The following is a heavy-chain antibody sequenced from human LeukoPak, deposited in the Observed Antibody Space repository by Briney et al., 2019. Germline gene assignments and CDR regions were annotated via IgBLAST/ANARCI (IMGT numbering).Heavy chain of an antibody. J-gene: IGHJ4*02. CDR2: ISYDGSNK. CDR1: GFTFSSYA. CDR3: ARDPVLLWFGELSD. Sequence: GGSLRLSCAASGFTFSSYAMHWVRQAPGKGLEWVAVISYDGSNKYYADSVKGRFTISRDNSKNTLYLQMNSLRAEDTAAYYCARDPVLLWFGELSDWGQGTLVTVSS. D-gene: IGHD3-10*01. V-gene: IGHV3-30-3*01.